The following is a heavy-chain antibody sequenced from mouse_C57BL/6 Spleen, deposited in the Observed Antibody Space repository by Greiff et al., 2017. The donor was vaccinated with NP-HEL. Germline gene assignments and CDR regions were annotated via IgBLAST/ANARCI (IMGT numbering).Heavy chain of an antibody. CDR2: ISYDGSN. J-gene: IGHJ2*01. Sequence: EVQRVESGPGLVKPSQSLSLTCSVTGYSITSGYYWNWIRQFPGNKLEWIGYISYDGSNNYNPSLKNRNSITRDTSKNQFFLKLNSVTTEDTATYYCARDPYYSNFFDYWGQGTTLTVSS. CDR1: GYSITSGYY. D-gene: IGHD2-5*01. CDR3: ARDPYYSNFFDY. V-gene: IGHV3-6*01.